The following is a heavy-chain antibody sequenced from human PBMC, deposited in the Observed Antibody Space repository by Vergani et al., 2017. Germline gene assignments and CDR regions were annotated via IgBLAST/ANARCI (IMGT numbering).Heavy chain of an antibody. CDR1: GFTFSSYA. CDR3: AKDWGEMATIPYWYFDL. D-gene: IGHD5-24*01. CDR2: ISGSGGST. J-gene: IGHJ2*01. Sequence: EVQLLESGGGLVQPGGSLRLSCAASGFTFSSYAMSWVRQAPGKGLEWVSAISGSGGSTYYADSVKGRFTISRDNSKNTLYLQMNSLRAEDTAVYYSAKDWGEMATIPYWYFDLWGRGTLVTVSS. V-gene: IGHV3-23*01.